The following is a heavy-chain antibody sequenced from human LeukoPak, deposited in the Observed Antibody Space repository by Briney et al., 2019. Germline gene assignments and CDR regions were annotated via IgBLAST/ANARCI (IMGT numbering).Heavy chain of an antibody. D-gene: IGHD2-8*02. CDR1: GFTFSTFA. CDR3: ATYRQVLLPFES. V-gene: IGHV3-23*01. J-gene: IGHJ4*02. Sequence: GGSLRLSCAASGFTFSTFAMIWVRQPPGKGLEWVSSIFPSGGEIHYADSVRGRFTISRDNSKSTLSLQMNSLRAEDTAIYYCATYRQVLLPFESWGQGTLVTASS. CDR2: IFPSGGEI.